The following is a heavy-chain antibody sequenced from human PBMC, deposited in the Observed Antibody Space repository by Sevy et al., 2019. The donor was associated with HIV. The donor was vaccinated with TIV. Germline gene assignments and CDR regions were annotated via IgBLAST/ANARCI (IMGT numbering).Heavy chain of an antibody. CDR1: GLKFSVYS. Sequence: GGSLRLSCAASGLKFSVYSMNWVRQAPGKGLEWISYMTSDTRTIKYAESVKGRFTIYRDNARNSVYLQMNSLRDEDTAVYYCARSVEGHFDYWGQGTLVTVSS. CDR2: MTSDTRTI. CDR3: ARSVEGHFDY. V-gene: IGHV3-48*02. D-gene: IGHD1-1*01. J-gene: IGHJ4*02.